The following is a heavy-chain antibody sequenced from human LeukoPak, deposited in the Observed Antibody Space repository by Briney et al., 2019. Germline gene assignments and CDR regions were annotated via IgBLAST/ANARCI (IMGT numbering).Heavy chain of an antibody. Sequence: GGSLRLSCAASGFTFSSYWMSWVRQAPGKGLEWVANIKQDGSEKYYVDSVKSRFTISRDNAKNSLYLQMNSLRAEDTAVYYCATGKSSGWYRSVDYWGQGTLVTVSS. J-gene: IGHJ4*02. CDR1: GFTFSSYW. V-gene: IGHV3-7*01. CDR2: IKQDGSEK. CDR3: ATGKSSGWYRSVDY. D-gene: IGHD6-19*01.